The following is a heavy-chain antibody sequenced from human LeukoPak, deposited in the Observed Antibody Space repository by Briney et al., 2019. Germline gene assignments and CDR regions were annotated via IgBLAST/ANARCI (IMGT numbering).Heavy chain of an antibody. CDR2: IYYSGST. CDR1: GGSTSSSSYY. CDR3: ARLAYSSGWPFDY. J-gene: IGHJ4*02. D-gene: IGHD6-19*01. V-gene: IGHV4-39*01. Sequence: SETLSLTCTGSGGSTSSSSYYRGWIRQPPGKGLEWIGSIYYSGSTYYNPSLKSRVTISVDTSKNQFSLKLSSVTAADTAVYYCARLAYSSGWPFDYWGQGTLVTVSS.